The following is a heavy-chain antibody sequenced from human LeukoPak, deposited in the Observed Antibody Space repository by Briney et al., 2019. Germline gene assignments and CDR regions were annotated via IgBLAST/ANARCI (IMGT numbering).Heavy chain of an antibody. Sequence: SETLSLTCTVSGGSISSYYWSWIRQPPGKGLEWIGYIYYSGSTNYNPSLKSRVTISVDTSKNQFSLKLSSVTAADTAVYYCARVSYYYYYMDVWGKGTTVTVSS. CDR1: GGSISSYY. CDR2: IYYSGST. J-gene: IGHJ6*03. CDR3: ARVSYYYYYMDV. V-gene: IGHV4-59*01.